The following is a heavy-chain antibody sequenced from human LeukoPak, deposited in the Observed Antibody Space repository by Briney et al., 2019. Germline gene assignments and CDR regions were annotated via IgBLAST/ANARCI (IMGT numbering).Heavy chain of an antibody. CDR1: GGSFSGYY. V-gene: IGHV4-34*01. CDR3: ARGGDGYNWLDY. J-gene: IGHJ4*02. Sequence: SETLSLTCAVYGGSFSGYYWSWIRQPPGKGLEWIGEINHSGSTNYNPSLKRRVTIPVDTSKNQFSLKLSSVTAADTAVYYCARGGDGYNWLDYWGQGTLVTVSS. D-gene: IGHD5-24*01. CDR2: INHSGST.